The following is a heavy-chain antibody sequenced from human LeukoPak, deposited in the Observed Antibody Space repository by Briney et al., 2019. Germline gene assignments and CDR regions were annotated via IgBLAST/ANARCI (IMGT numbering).Heavy chain of an antibody. V-gene: IGHV3-21*01. CDR2: ISYTSSYK. Sequence: GGSLRLSCAASGFTFSSYNMNWVRQAPGKGLEWVSSISYTSSYKYYADSVNGRFTISRDNAKNSVYLQMNSLRAEDTAVYYCGMEEEAFDIWGQGTMVTVSS. D-gene: IGHD3-3*01. J-gene: IGHJ3*02. CDR1: GFTFSSYN. CDR3: GMEEEAFDI.